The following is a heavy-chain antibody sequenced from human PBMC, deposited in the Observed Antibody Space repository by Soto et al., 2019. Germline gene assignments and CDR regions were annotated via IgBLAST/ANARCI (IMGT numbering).Heavy chain of an antibody. Sequence: ASVKVSCKASGYTFSNYDISWVRQATGQGLEWMGWLNPNTDKTDSAQKFQGRVTMTRNTSTCTAYMELSGLRSDDTAVYYCACGIKGLPPSAFDVWGQGTTVTVSS. CDR1: GYTFSNYD. CDR3: ACGIKGLPPSAFDV. CDR2: LNPNTDKT. J-gene: IGHJ3*01. V-gene: IGHV1-8*01.